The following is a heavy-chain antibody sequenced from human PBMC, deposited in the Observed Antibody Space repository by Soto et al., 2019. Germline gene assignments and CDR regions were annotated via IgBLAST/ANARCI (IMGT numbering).Heavy chain of an antibody. CDR3: ANFPSRRAAAGTGLDY. CDR2: ISYDGSNK. CDR1: GFTFSSYG. V-gene: IGHV3-30*18. D-gene: IGHD6-13*01. Sequence: QVQLVESGGGVVQPGRSLRLSCAASGFTFSSYGMHWVRQAPGKGLEWVAAISYDGSNKYYADSVKGRFTISRDNSKNTLYLPMNSLRTEDTAVYYCANFPSRRAAAGTGLDYWGQGTLVTVSS. J-gene: IGHJ4*02.